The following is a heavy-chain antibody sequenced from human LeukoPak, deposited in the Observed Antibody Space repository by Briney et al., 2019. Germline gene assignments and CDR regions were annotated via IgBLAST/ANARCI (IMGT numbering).Heavy chain of an antibody. CDR3: ATDHSMANTAWWFDP. V-gene: IGHV1-46*01. D-gene: IGHD5-24*01. Sequence: ASVKVSCKASGYTITNNYMHWVRQAPGQGLEGMGVINPSGTGTSYAQKFQGRITMSRDTSTSTVYMELSSLRSEDTAFYYCATDHSMANTAWWFDPWGQGTLVTVSS. CDR1: GYTITNNY. CDR2: INPSGTGT. J-gene: IGHJ5*02.